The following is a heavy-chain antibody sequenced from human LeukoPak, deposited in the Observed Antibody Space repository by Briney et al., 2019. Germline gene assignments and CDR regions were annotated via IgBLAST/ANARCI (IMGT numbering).Heavy chain of an antibody. V-gene: IGHV1-24*01. CDR2: FDPEDTET. J-gene: IGHJ4*02. CDR1: GYTLTDFS. D-gene: IGHD1-26*01. CDR3: ARDQKERRIVGATFDY. Sequence: ASVRVSCKVSGYTLTDFSLHWVRQAPGKGLEWMGGFDPEDTETIYAQKFQGRVTMTADTSTGTAYMQLSSLKSEDTAVYYCARDQKERRIVGATFDYWGQGTLVTVSS.